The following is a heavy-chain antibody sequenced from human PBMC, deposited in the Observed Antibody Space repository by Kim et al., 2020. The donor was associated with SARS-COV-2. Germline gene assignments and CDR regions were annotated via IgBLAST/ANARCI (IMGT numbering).Heavy chain of an antibody. V-gene: IGHV4-34*01. Sequence: SETLSLTCTVYSESLSGYYWSWIRQPPGKGLEWIGYIIHSGSTNYNPSLKSRVTISVDTSRNQFSLKLSSVTAADTAVYYCARGTRQWLVRGPYYYYMDVWGKGTTVTVSS. CDR2: IIHSGST. J-gene: IGHJ6*03. CDR3: ARGTRQWLVRGPYYYYMDV. CDR1: SESLSGYY. D-gene: IGHD6-19*01.